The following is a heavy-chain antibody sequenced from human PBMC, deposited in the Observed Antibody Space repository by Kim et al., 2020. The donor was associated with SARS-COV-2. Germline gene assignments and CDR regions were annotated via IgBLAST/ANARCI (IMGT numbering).Heavy chain of an antibody. Sequence: SETLSLTCTVSGGSISSYYWSWIRQPPGKGLEWIGYIYYSGSTNYNPSLKSRVTISVDTSKNQFSLKLSSVTAADTAVYYCARVGATTSNYYYYGMDVWGQGTTVTVSS. CDR2: IYYSGST. V-gene: IGHV4-59*01. J-gene: IGHJ6*02. CDR3: ARVGATTSNYYYYGMDV. CDR1: GGSISSYY. D-gene: IGHD1-26*01.